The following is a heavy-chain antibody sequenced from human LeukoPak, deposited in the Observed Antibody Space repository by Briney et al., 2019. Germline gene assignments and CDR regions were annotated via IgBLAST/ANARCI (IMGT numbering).Heavy chain of an antibody. CDR2: IIPILGIA. V-gene: IGHV1-69*04. Sequence: ASVKVSCKASGGTFSSYAISWVRQAPGQGLEWMGRIIPILGIANYAQKFQGRVTITADKSTSTAYMELSSLRSEDTAVYYCARVLAVRELEGPFDYWGQGTLVTVSS. J-gene: IGHJ4*02. D-gene: IGHD3-10*01. CDR3: ARVLAVRELEGPFDY. CDR1: GGTFSSYA.